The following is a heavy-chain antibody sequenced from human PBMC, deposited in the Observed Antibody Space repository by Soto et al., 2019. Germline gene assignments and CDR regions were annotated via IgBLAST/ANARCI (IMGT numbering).Heavy chain of an antibody. CDR1: GFSFTNYW. Sequence: GESLKISCKGSGFSFTNYWISWVRQVPGKGLEWMGNIDPVDSYANYSPSFQGHVTFSVDTSISTAFLHWSSLKASDSAIYFCARIESIARNSFDPWGQGTLVTVSS. CDR3: ARIESIARNSFDP. D-gene: IGHD6-13*01. J-gene: IGHJ5*02. CDR2: IDPVDSYA. V-gene: IGHV5-10-1*01.